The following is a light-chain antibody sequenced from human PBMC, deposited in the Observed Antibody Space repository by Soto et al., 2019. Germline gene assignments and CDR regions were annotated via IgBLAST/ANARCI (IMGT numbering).Light chain of an antibody. CDR1: LSVGSN. V-gene: IGKV3-15*01. J-gene: IGKJ3*01. CDR3: QQYNKWILFT. CDR2: GAS. Sequence: ETVMTQSPATLSVSPGERATLSCRASLSVGSNLAWYQQRPGQAPRRLIYGASTRATGIPVRFSGSGSGTEFTLTISSLQSEDFGVYYCQQYNKWILFTFGPGTRADMK.